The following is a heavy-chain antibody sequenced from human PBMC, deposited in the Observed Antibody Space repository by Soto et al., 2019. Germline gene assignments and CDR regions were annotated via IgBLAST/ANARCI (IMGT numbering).Heavy chain of an antibody. D-gene: IGHD2-15*01. CDR1: GGTFSSYA. V-gene: IGHV1-69*13. CDR2: IIPIFGTA. CDR3: ARGGCSGGSCYSGGYYYYGMDV. J-gene: IGHJ6*02. Sequence: SVKVSCKASGGTFSSYAISWVRQAPGQGLEWMGGIIPIFGTANYAQKFQGRVTITADESTSTAYMELSSLRSEDTAVYYCARGGCSGGSCYSGGYYYYGMDVWGQGTTVTVSS.